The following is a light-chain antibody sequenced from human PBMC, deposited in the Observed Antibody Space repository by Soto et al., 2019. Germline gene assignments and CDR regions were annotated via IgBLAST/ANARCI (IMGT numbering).Light chain of an antibody. J-gene: IGKJ4*01. CDR1: QGISHY. CDR2: GVS. Sequence: DIQLTQSPSSLSASVGDEVTITCRASQGISHYLTWYQQKPGRAPTLLIYGVSTLQSGVPSRFSGGGSGTYFTLTISNLQLEDFETYYCQQSYDAQFTFGGGTRVEIK. CDR3: QQSYDAQFT. V-gene: IGKV1-39*01.